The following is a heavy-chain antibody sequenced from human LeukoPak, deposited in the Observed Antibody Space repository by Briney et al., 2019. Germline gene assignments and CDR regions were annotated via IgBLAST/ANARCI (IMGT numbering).Heavy chain of an antibody. V-gene: IGHV4-34*01. CDR1: GGSFSGYY. CDR3: ARAAVIAVAGRKGGYFDY. Sequence: SEILSLTCAVYGGSFSGYYWSWIRQPPGKGLEWIGEINHSGSTNYNPSLKSRVTISVDTSKNQFSLKLSSVTAADTAVYYCARAAVIAVAGRKGGYFDYWGQGTLVTVSS. D-gene: IGHD6-19*01. CDR2: INHSGST. J-gene: IGHJ4*02.